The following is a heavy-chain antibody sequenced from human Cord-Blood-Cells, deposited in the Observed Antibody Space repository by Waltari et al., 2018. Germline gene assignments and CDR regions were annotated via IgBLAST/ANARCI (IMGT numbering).Heavy chain of an antibody. CDR3: ARALRWNENWFDP. V-gene: IGHV4-4*02. D-gene: IGHD1-1*01. Sequence: QVQLQESGPGLVKPSGTLSLTCAVSGGSFSSSNWWIGEIYHSGSTNYNPSLKSRVTISVDKSKNQFSLKLSSVTAADTAVYYCARALRWNENWFDPWGQGTLVTVSS. CDR2: IYHSGST. J-gene: IGHJ5*02. CDR1: GGSFSSSNW.